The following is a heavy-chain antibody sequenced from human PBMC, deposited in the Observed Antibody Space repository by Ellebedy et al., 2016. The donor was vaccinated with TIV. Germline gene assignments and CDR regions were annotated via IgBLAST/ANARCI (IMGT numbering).Heavy chain of an antibody. CDR1: GFTFDDYA. Sequence: SLKISCAASGFTFDDYAMHWVRQAPGKGLEWVSGISWNSGSIGYADSVKGRFTISRDNAKNSLHLQMNSLRAEDTALYYCAKETGYSSGWYMGYWGQGTLVTVSS. V-gene: IGHV3-9*01. D-gene: IGHD6-19*01. CDR3: AKETGYSSGWYMGY. CDR2: ISWNSGSI. J-gene: IGHJ4*02.